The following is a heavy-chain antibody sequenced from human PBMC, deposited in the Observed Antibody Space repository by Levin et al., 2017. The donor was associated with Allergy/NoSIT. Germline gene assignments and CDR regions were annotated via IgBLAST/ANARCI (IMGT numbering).Heavy chain of an antibody. V-gene: IGHV4-34*01. CDR3: ARASQTYYYGSGYRY. CDR2: INHSGST. CDR1: GGSFSGYY. Sequence: SETLSLTCAVYGGSFSGYYWSWIRQPPGKGLEWIGEINHSGSTNYNPSLKSRVTISVDTSKNQFSLKLSSVTAADTAVYYCARASQTYYYGSGYRYWGQGTLVTVSS. D-gene: IGHD3-10*01. J-gene: IGHJ4*02.